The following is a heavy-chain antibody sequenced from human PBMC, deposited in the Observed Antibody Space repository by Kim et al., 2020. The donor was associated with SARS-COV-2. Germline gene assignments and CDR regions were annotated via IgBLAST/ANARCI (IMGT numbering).Heavy chain of an antibody. CDR3: ARETWGSMMEIDY. Sequence: YEKKFQGRVTMTRDTATSTVYMELSSLRSEDTAVYYCARETWGSMMEIDYWGQGTLVTVSS. D-gene: IGHD3-22*01. V-gene: IGHV1-46*01. J-gene: IGHJ4*02.